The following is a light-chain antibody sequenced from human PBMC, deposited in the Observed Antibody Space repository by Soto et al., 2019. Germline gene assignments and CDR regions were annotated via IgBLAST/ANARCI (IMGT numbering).Light chain of an antibody. V-gene: IGKV1-39*01. J-gene: IGKJ2*01. Sequence: DIQMTQSPYSLSASVGDRVTITCRASQSISSNLNWYQQKPGQAPKLLIYGASSLQSGVPSRFSGSGSVTDFTLIISSLQPEDFATYYGQHSYSTPRTFGQGTKLEIK. CDR1: QSISSN. CDR2: GAS. CDR3: QHSYSTPRT.